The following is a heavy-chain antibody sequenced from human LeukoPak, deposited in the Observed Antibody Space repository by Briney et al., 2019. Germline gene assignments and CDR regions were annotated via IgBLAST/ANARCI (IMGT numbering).Heavy chain of an antibody. CDR1: GFTFSSHA. J-gene: IGHJ4*02. V-gene: IGHV3-48*04. Sequence: GGSLRLSCAASGFTFSSHAMNWVRQAPGKGLEWVSYISISSSSVYYADSVKGRFTISRDNAKNSLYLQMNSLRAEDTAIYYCARDSPLDRSYYDILTGYSASYYFDYWGQGTLVTVSS. D-gene: IGHD3-9*01. CDR3: ARDSPLDRSYYDILTGYSASYYFDY. CDR2: ISISSSSV.